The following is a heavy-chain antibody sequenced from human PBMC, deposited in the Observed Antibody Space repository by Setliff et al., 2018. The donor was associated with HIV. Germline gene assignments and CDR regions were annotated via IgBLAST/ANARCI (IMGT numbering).Heavy chain of an antibody. V-gene: IGHV1-46*01. Sequence: ASVKVSCKASGNTFTSYYMHWVRQAPGQGLEWMGIINPSGDSTSYAQKFQGRVTMTRDTSTRTVYMELSSLRSEDTAVYYCARDHMSVGAWVGATSRGLFQHWGQGTLVTVSS. D-gene: IGHD1-26*01. CDR3: ARDHMSVGAWVGATSRGLFQH. CDR1: GNTFTSYY. CDR2: INPSGDST. J-gene: IGHJ1*01.